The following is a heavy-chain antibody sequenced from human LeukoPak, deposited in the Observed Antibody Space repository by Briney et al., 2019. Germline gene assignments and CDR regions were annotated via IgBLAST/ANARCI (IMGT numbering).Heavy chain of an antibody. CDR1: GGSINNYY. Sequence: PSETLSLTCTVSGGSINNYYWSWTRQPAGKGLDWIGRIYTRGSTNYNPSLKSRVTMSVDTSKNQFSLKLSSVTAADTAVYYCARGHYCSADICSGGDAFDIWGQGTMVSVSS. CDR3: ARGHYCSADICSGGDAFDI. V-gene: IGHV4-4*07. CDR2: IYTRGST. J-gene: IGHJ3*02. D-gene: IGHD2-15*01.